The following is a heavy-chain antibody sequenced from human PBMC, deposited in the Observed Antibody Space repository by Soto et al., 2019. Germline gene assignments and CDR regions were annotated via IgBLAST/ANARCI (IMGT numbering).Heavy chain of an antibody. CDR3: ARDPIRRGYFDY. CDR2: INHSGST. Sequence: KTSETLSLTCAVYGGSFSGYYWSWIRQPPGKGLEWIGEINHSGSTNYNPSLKGRVTISVDTSKNQFSLKLSSVTAADTAVYYCARDPIRRGYFDYWGQGTLVTVSS. J-gene: IGHJ4*02. V-gene: IGHV4-34*01. D-gene: IGHD2-2*02. CDR1: GGSFSGYY.